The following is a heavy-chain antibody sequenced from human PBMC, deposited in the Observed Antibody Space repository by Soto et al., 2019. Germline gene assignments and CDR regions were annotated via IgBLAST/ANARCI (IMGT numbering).Heavy chain of an antibody. D-gene: IGHD6-13*01. CDR3: ARGDPTPPYSSSWTFDF. CDR2: TYYRSKWYN. J-gene: IGHJ4*02. CDR1: GDSVSSNSAA. V-gene: IGHV6-1*01. Sequence: SQTLSLTCAISGDSVSSNSAAWNWIRQSPSRGLEWLGRTYYRSKWYNDYAVSVKGRITINPDTSKNQFSLQLNSVTPEDTAVYYCARGDPTPPYSSSWTFDFWGQGTLVTVSS.